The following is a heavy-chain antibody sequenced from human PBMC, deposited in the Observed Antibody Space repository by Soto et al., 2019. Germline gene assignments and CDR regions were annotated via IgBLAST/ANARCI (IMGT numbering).Heavy chain of an antibody. CDR2: ISGSGGST. CDR1: GFTFSSYA. Sequence: GGSLRLSCVASGFTFSSYAMSWVRQAPGKGLEWVSAISGSGGSTYYADSVKGRFTISRDNSKNTLYLQMNSLRAEDTAVYYCAKAGAFYYYYGMDVWGQGTTVTVSS. V-gene: IGHV3-23*01. J-gene: IGHJ6*02. CDR3: AKAGAFYYYYGMDV.